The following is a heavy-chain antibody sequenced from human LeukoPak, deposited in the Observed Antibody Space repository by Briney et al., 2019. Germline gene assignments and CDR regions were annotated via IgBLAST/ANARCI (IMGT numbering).Heavy chain of an antibody. D-gene: IGHD5-12*01. CDR3: AKHGSGYEPDH. V-gene: IGHV5-51*01. Sequence: GESLKISCKVSGYSFTTYWIDLVRQMPGKGLEWMGIIYPGDSATRYSPSFQGQVTFSADKSINTAYLQWSSLKASDTAMYYCAKHGSGYEPDHWGQGTLVTVSS. CDR1: GYSFTTYW. CDR2: IYPGDSAT. J-gene: IGHJ5*02.